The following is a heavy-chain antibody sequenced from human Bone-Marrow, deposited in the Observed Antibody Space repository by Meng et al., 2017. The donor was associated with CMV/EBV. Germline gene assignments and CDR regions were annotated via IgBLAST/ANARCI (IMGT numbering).Heavy chain of an antibody. CDR2: ISGSGGNT. CDR1: GFTLSSYA. Sequence: GESLKISCAASGFTLSSYAMSWVRQAPGKGLEWVSAISGSGGNTYYADSVKGRFTISRDNSKNTLYLQMNSLGAEDTAVYYCAKREPEVPAAMSMDVWGQGTTVTVSS. CDR3: AKREPEVPAAMSMDV. D-gene: IGHD2-2*01. V-gene: IGHV3-23*01. J-gene: IGHJ6*02.